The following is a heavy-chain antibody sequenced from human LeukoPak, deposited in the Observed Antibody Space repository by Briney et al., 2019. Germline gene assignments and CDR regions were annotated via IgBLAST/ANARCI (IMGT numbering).Heavy chain of an antibody. CDR2: ISYDGSNK. Sequence: GGSLRLSCAASGFTFSSCAMHWVRQAPGKGLEWVAVISYDGSNKYYADSVKGRFTISRDNSKNTLYLQMNSLRAEDTAVYYCARAGLLWFGELFSAFDIWGQGTMVTVSS. CDR3: ARAGLLWFGELFSAFDI. CDR1: GFTFSSCA. V-gene: IGHV3-30*04. D-gene: IGHD3-10*01. J-gene: IGHJ3*02.